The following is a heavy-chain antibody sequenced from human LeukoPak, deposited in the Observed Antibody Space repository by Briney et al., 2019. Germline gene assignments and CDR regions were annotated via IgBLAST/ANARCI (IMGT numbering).Heavy chain of an antibody. D-gene: IGHD6-19*01. Sequence: ASVKVSCKASGYTFTSYGISWVRQAHGQGLEWMAWISGYNGNTNYAQKLQGRVTMTTETSTSTAYMELRSLRSDDTAVYYCARDRETAGYSSGWYYVDAFDIWGQGTMVTVSS. CDR1: GYTFTSYG. CDR2: ISGYNGNT. J-gene: IGHJ3*02. CDR3: ARDRETAGYSSGWYYVDAFDI. V-gene: IGHV1-18*01.